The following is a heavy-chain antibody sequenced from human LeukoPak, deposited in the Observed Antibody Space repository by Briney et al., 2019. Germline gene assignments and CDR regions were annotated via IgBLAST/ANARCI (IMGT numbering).Heavy chain of an antibody. Sequence: GGSLRLSCAASGFTSSNAWMSWVRQAPGKGLEWVGRIKSKTDGGTTDYAAPVKGRFTISRDDSKNTLYLQMNSLKTEDTAVYYCTTGGGWTLYYYYGMDVWGQGTTVTVSS. V-gene: IGHV3-15*01. CDR1: GFTSSNAW. CDR2: IKSKTDGGTT. D-gene: IGHD6-19*01. J-gene: IGHJ6*02. CDR3: TTGGGWTLYYYYGMDV.